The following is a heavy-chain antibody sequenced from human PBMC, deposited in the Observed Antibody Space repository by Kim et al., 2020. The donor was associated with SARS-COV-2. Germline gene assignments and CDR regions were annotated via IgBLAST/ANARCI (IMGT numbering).Heavy chain of an antibody. Sequence: ASVKVSCKASGYTFTGYYMHWVRQAPGQGLEWMGWINPNSGGTNYAQKFQGRVTMTRDTSISTAYMELSRLRSDDTAVYYCARGSRVAGRGNWFDPWGQGTLVTVSS. CDR3: ARGSRVAGRGNWFDP. V-gene: IGHV1-2*02. CDR2: INPNSGGT. D-gene: IGHD6-19*01. CDR1: GYTFTGYY. J-gene: IGHJ5*02.